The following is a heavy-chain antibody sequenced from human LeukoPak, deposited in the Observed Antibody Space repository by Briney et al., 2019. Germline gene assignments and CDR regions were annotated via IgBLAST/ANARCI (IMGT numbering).Heavy chain of an antibody. CDR2: LYHSDTT. Sequence: SETLSLTCDVSGYSISNGNYWVWIRQPPGKGLEWIGSLYHSDTTYYNPSLKSRVTMSVDTSKNQFSLKSSFLTAADTAVYYCARQHDSYFYYYVDVWGKGTTVTVSS. J-gene: IGHJ6*03. V-gene: IGHV4-38-2*01. CDR1: GYSISNGNY. CDR3: ARQHDSYFYYYVDV.